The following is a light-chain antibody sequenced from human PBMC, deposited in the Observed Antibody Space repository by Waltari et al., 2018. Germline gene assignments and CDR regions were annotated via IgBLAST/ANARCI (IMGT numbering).Light chain of an antibody. Sequence: QSALTQPASVSGSPGQSVTLSCPGTSSDVGGYNFVSWYQQPPGKAPKRMIYDVSKRPSGVSKRFSCSKSGNTAALTISGLQAEDEADYYCCSYAGSSTLVFGGGTKLTVL. V-gene: IGLV2-23*02. J-gene: IGLJ2*01. CDR3: CSYAGSSTLV. CDR2: DVS. CDR1: SSDVGGYNF.